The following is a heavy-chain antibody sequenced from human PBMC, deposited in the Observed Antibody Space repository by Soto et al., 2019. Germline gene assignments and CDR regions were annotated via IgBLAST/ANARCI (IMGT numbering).Heavy chain of an antibody. CDR2: ISSSSSYI. J-gene: IGHJ6*03. CDR1: GFTFSSYS. CDR3: ARGVVPAAIIENYYYYYMDV. Sequence: GGSLRLSCAASGFTFSSYSMNWVRQAPGKGLEWVSSISSSSSYIYYADSVKGRFTISRDNAKNSLYLQMNSLRAEDTAVYYCARGVVPAAIIENYYYYYMDVWGKGTTVTVSS. V-gene: IGHV3-21*01. D-gene: IGHD2-2*01.